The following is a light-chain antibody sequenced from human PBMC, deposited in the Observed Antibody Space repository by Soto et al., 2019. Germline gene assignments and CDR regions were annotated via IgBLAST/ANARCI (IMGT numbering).Light chain of an antibody. CDR1: SSNIGSNT. V-gene: IGLV1-44*01. CDR3: AAWDDSLNGSGV. J-gene: IGLJ1*01. CDR2: SNN. Sequence: QPVLTQPPSASGTPGQRVTISCSGSSSNIGSNTVNWYQQLPGTAPKLLIYSNNQRPSGVPDRFSGSKSGTSASLAISGLQSEDEADYYCAAWDDSLNGSGVFGTGTKLTVL.